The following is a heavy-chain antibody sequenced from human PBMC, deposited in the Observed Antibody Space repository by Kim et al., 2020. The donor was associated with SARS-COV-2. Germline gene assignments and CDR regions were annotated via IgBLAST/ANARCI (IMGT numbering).Heavy chain of an antibody. CDR3: TREGLRFKTFDY. V-gene: IGHV3-49*02. D-gene: IGHD5-12*01. Sequence: EYAASVKGRFTISRDDSKSIAYLQMNSLKTEDTAVYYCTREGLRFKTFDYWGQGTLVTVSS. J-gene: IGHJ4*02.